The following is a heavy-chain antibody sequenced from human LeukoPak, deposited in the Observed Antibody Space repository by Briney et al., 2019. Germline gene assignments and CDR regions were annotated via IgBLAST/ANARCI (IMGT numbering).Heavy chain of an antibody. V-gene: IGHV3-53*01. CDR3: AKATGTFYYFDY. CDR1: GFTVSDNY. Sequence: GGSLRLSCAASGFTVSDNYMSWVRQAPGKGLEWVSVIFTGGSTYHADSVQGRFTISRDNAEKSLYLQMDSLRGEDTAVYYCAKATGTFYYFDYWGQGTLVTVSS. J-gene: IGHJ4*02. D-gene: IGHD1-1*01. CDR2: IFTGGST.